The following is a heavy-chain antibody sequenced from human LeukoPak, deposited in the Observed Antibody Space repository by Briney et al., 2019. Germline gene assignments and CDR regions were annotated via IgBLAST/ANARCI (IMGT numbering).Heavy chain of an antibody. D-gene: IGHD3-22*01. J-gene: IGHJ4*02. CDR1: GFTFSSYA. CDR2: ISGSGGST. CDR3: AKDGYYYDRSGYLTLRYFDY. Sequence: PGGSLRLSCAASGFTFSSYAMSWVRQAPGKGLERVSAISGSGGSTYYADSVKGRFTISRDNSKNTLYLQMNSLRAEDTAVYYCAKDGYYYDRSGYLTLRYFDYWGQGTLVTVSS. V-gene: IGHV3-23*01.